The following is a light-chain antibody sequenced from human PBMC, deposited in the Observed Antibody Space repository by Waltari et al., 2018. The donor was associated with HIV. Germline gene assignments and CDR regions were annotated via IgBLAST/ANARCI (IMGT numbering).Light chain of an antibody. CDR1: QTISGR. CDR2: KAS. CDR3: QHYNTYLYT. V-gene: IGKV1-5*03. Sequence: DIQMTQSPSTLSASVGDRVTLTCRSSQTISGRLAWYQQKPGKAPNLLIYKASTLKIGVPSRFSGSGSGTEFTLTITSLQPDDFASYYCQHYNTYLYTFGQGTKLEIK. J-gene: IGKJ2*01.